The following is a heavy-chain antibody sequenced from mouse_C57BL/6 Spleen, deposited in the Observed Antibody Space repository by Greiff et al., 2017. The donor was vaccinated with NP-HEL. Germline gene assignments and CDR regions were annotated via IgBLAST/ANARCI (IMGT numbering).Heavy chain of an antibody. V-gene: IGHV1-69*01. Sequence: QVHVKQPGAELVMPGASVKLSCKASGYTFTSYWMHWVKQRPGQGLEWIGEIDPSDSYTNYNQKFKGKSTLTVDKSSSTAYMQLSSLTSEDSAVYYCARSSGYFDYWGQGTTLTVSS. CDR3: ARSSGYFDY. CDR1: GYTFTSYW. J-gene: IGHJ2*01. CDR2: IDPSDSYT. D-gene: IGHD3-2*02.